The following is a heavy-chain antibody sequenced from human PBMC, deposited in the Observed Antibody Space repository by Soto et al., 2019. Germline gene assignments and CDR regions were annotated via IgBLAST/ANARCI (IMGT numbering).Heavy chain of an antibody. D-gene: IGHD1-1*01. CDR3: AKRMYNDMRSGMDV. J-gene: IGHJ6*02. Sequence: GGSLRLSCKASGFTFSSYAMSWGRQAPGKGLEWVAGISGSGGSTYYTDSVRGRFTISRDNSKNTVYLQMNSLRVEDRAVYYCAKRMYNDMRSGMDVWGQGTTVTVSS. V-gene: IGHV3-23*01. CDR1: GFTFSSYA. CDR2: ISGSGGST.